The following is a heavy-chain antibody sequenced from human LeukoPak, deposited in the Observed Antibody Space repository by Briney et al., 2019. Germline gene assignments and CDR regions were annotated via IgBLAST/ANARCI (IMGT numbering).Heavy chain of an antibody. CDR3: ARDRRLDIVVVPAAILSYYYGMDV. Sequence: GASVKVSCKPSGGTFSRYAISWVRQAPGQGLEWMGGIIPIFGTANYAQKFQGRVTITADEYTSTAYMELTSLRSEDTAVYYCARDRRLDIVVVPAAILSYYYGMDVWGQGTTVTVSS. CDR2: IIPIFGTA. V-gene: IGHV1-69*13. D-gene: IGHD2-2*03. CDR1: GGTFSRYA. J-gene: IGHJ6*02.